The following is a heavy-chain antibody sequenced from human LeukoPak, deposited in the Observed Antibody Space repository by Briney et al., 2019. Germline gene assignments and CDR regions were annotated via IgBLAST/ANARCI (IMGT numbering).Heavy chain of an antibody. CDR2: IYASGST. V-gene: IGHV4-4*07. J-gene: IGHJ4*02. Sequence: SETLSLTCTVSGGSISNYCWSWIRQPAGVGLEWIGRIYASGSTNYNPSLKSRVTMSVDTSNNQFSLNLSAVTAADTAVYYCARTSARGAQFDYWGQGTLVTVSS. CDR1: GGSISNYC. D-gene: IGHD3-10*01. CDR3: ARTSARGAQFDY.